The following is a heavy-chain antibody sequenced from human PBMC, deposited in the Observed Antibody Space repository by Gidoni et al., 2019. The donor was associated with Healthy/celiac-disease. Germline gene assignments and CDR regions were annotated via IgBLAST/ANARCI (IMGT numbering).Heavy chain of an antibody. V-gene: IGHV3-49*04. CDR1: GFPFGDSA. CDR3: TRGNYYYDSSGDDLPPFDI. D-gene: IGHD3-22*01. Sequence: EVQLVESGGGLVQPGRSLRLSCTASGFPFGDSAMSWVRQAPGKGLGWVGFIRSKAYGGTTEYAASVKGRFTISRDESKSIAYLQMNSLKTEDTAVYYCTRGNYYYDSSGDDLPPFDIWGQGTMVTVSS. CDR2: IRSKAYGGTT. J-gene: IGHJ3*02.